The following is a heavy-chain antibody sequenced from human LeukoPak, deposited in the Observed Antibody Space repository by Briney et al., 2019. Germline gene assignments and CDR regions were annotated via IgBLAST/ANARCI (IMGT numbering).Heavy chain of an antibody. D-gene: IGHD2-2*03. CDR1: GDSISGNY. CDR3: ARDYTGYNWFDP. V-gene: IGHV4-4*07. CDR2: THSSGTT. Sequence: PSETLSLTCTVSGDSISGNYWNWIRQPAGKGLEWIGRTHSSGTTNYNPSLKSRITMSIEKSQNQFSLKLSSVTAADTAVYYCARDYTGYNWFDPWGQGNLVTVSS. J-gene: IGHJ5*02.